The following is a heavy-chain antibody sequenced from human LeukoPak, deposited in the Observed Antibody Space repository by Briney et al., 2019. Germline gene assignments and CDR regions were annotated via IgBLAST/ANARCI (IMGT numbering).Heavy chain of an antibody. CDR3: AKGLGASCYSPSDS. V-gene: IGHV3-23*01. Sequence: GGSLRLSCAASGFTFNSYDMSWVRQTPGKGMQWVSSISGSGETTFYAASVKGRFTISRDTSTNTLYLQMNSLRVEDTALYYCAKGLGASCYSPSDSWGQGTLVTVSS. CDR2: ISGSGETT. J-gene: IGHJ4*02. D-gene: IGHD2-15*01. CDR1: GFTFNSYD.